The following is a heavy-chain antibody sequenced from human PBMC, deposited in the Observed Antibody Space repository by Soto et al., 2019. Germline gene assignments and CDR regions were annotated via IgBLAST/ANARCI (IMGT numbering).Heavy chain of an antibody. D-gene: IGHD5-12*01. J-gene: IGHJ2*01. CDR1: GGSFRKTA. V-gene: IGHV1-69*01. Sequence: QVQLVQSGAELKKPGSSVKVSCEASGGSFRKTAISWVRQAPGQGLEWMGGINTKFGATNYAPKFQGRITITADEATNTVYMALSSLTSEDTAFYYCARGASSGFEYWYFELWGRGTLVSVSS. CDR2: INTKFGAT. CDR3: ARGASSGFEYWYFEL.